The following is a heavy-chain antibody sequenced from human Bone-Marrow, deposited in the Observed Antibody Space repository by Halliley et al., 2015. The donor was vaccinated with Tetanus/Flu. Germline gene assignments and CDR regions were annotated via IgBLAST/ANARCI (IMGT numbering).Heavy chain of an antibody. J-gene: IGHJ6*02. CDR3: ARVGPVSYGMDV. Sequence: HSGITTYNPSLKGRVTISGDTSKNQFSLRLRSVAAADTAVYYCARVGPVSYGMDVWGRGTPVIVS. CDR2: HSGIT. V-gene: IGHV4-59*01.